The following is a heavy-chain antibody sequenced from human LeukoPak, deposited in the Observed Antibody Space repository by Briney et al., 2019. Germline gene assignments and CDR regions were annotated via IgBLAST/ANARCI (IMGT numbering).Heavy chain of an antibody. CDR3: ARKEYSVDY. CDR2: IYYSGST. J-gene: IGHJ4*02. Sequence: SETLSLTCTVSGGSIHRSTYYWGWIRQPPGKGLEWIGSIYYSGSTYYNPSLKSRVTISVDTSKDQFSLRLSSVTAADTAVYFCARKEYSVDYWGQGTLVTVSS. D-gene: IGHD6-6*01. CDR1: GGSIHRSTYY. V-gene: IGHV4-39*07.